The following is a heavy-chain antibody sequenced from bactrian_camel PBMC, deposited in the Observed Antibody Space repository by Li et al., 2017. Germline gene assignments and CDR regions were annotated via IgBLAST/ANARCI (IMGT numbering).Heavy chain of an antibody. D-gene: IGHD3*01. Sequence: VQLVESGGGSVQAGGSLRLSCEVSGITEGTNFIGWFRQSPGKEREGVAAIMIVGGTTYYADSVKGRFIISQEKAKNTVYLQMDSLKPEDTAMYYCATGSGVLRPLSARLYDYWGQGTQVTVS. CDR1: GITEGTNF. CDR2: IMIVGGTT. J-gene: IGHJ4*01. CDR3: ATGSGVLRPLSARLYDY. V-gene: IGHV3S40*01.